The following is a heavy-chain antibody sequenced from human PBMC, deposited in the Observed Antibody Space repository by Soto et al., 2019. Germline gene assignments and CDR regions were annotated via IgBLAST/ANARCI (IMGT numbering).Heavy chain of an antibody. CDR3: ARHRDTSSRYLLPDY. V-gene: IGHV4-39*01. J-gene: IGHJ4*02. CDR2: IYYRGNT. CDR1: GGSISSGYYY. Sequence: SETLSLTCSVSGGSISSGYYYWSWIRQPPGKGLEWIGNIYYRGNTYYNPSLRSRVTISVDTSKNQFSLKVTSLTAADTAVYYCARHRDTSSRYLLPDYWGQGILVTVSS. D-gene: IGHD6-13*01.